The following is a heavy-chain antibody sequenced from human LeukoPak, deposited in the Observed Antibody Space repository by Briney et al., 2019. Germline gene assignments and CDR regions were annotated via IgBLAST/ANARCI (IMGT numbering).Heavy chain of an antibody. Sequence: PGRSLRLSCAASGFTLRSYGMHWVRQAPGEGLEWVAVIWHDGSVLDYADSLKGRFTISRDTSKNTLYLQMSSLRAEDTAVYYCARDVRKQGLWSWGQGTLVTVSS. CDR1: GFTLRSYG. J-gene: IGHJ4*02. CDR3: ARDVRKQGLWS. D-gene: IGHD3-10*01. V-gene: IGHV3-33*01. CDR2: IWHDGSVL.